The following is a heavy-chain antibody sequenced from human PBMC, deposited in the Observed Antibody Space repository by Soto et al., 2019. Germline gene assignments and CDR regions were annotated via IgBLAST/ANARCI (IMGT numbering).Heavy chain of an antibody. J-gene: IGHJ4*02. D-gene: IGHD5-18*01. CDR2: INPNSGGT. V-gene: IGHV1-2*04. CDR1: GYTFTGYY. CDR3: ARADTAMARDYFAY. Sequence: VASVKVSCKASGYTFTGYYMHWVRQAPGQGLEWMGWINPNSGGTNYAQKFQGWVTMTRDTSISTAYMELSRLRSDDTAVYYCARADTAMARDYFAYWGRGTLVTVSS.